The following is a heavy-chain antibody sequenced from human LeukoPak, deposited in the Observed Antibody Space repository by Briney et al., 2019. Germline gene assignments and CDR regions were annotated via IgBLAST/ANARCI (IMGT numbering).Heavy chain of an antibody. CDR2: ISYDGSNK. Sequence: GGSLRLSCAASGFTFSSYGMHWVRQAPGKGLEWVAVISYDGSNKYYADSVKGRFTISRDNSKNTLYLQMNSLRAEDTAVYYCAKDHGVDFWSGEGDYFDYWGQGPWSPSPQ. D-gene: IGHD3-3*01. CDR1: GFTFSSYG. J-gene: IGHJ4*02. V-gene: IGHV3-30*18. CDR3: AKDHGVDFWSGEGDYFDY.